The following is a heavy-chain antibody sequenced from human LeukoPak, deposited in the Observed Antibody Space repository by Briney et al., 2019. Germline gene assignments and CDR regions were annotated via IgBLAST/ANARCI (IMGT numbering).Heavy chain of an antibody. CDR1: GFTFSSYW. J-gene: IGHJ4*02. Sequence: PGGSLRLSCAASGFTFSSYWMSWVRQAPGKGLEWVANIKQDGSEKYYVDSVKGRFTISRDNAKNSLYLQMNSLRAEDTAVYYCARDLYGDYDTQLDYWGQGTLVTVSS. D-gene: IGHD4-17*01. CDR3: ARDLYGDYDTQLDY. V-gene: IGHV3-7*01. CDR2: IKQDGSEK.